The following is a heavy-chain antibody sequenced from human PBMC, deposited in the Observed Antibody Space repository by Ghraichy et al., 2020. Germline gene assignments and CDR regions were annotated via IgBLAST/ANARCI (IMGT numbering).Heavy chain of an antibody. V-gene: IGHV3-11*06. CDR1: GFTFSDYY. CDR3: ARYLGGSYYGVWFDP. J-gene: IGHJ5*02. Sequence: GESLNISCAASGFTFSDYYMSWIRQAPGKGLEWVSYISSSSSYTNYADSVKGRFTISRDNAKNSLYLQMNSLRAEDTAVYYCARYLGGSYYGVWFDPWGQGTLVTVSS. CDR2: ISSSSSYT. D-gene: IGHD1-26*01.